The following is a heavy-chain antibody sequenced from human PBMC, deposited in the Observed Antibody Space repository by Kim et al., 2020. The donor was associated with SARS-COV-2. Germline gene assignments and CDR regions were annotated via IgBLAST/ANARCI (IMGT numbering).Heavy chain of an antibody. CDR2: ISSSATTI. CDR3: ARGGGGYSYGFDR. J-gene: IGHJ4*02. CDR1: GFTFSSYE. V-gene: IGHV3-48*03. D-gene: IGHD5-18*01. Sequence: GGSLRLSCGASGFTFSSYEMNWVRQAPGKGLEWVAYISSSATTIYYADFMKGRFIISRDNAKNSLYLQMNSLRAEDTAVFYCARGGGGYSYGFDRWGQGTLVTVSS.